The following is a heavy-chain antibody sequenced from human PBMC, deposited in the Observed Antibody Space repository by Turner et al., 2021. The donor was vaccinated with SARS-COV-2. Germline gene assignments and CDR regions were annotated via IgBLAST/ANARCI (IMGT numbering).Heavy chain of an antibody. J-gene: IGHJ6*02. D-gene: IGHD3-3*01. Sequence: EVQLVESGGCLVTPGGSLRLSCAASGFNFSNAWMSWVRQAPGKGLEWVGRIKSKTEGGTTDYAAPVKGRFTISRDDSKNTVYLQMNSLKTEDTAVYYCTTDIGPITIFGVATRYGMDVWGQGTTVTVSS. CDR3: TTDIGPITIFGVATRYGMDV. CDR1: GFNFSNAW. CDR2: IKSKTEGGTT. V-gene: IGHV3-15*01.